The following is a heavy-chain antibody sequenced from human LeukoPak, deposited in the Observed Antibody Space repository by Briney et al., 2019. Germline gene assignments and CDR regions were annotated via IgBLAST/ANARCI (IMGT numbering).Heavy chain of an antibody. Sequence: GGSLRLSCAASGFTVSSYSMNWVRRAPGKGLEWVSSISSSSSYIYYADSVKGRFTISRDNSKNTLFLQMNSLRAEDTAVYYCAKGVAVVPAGIEYFDYWGQGTLVTVSS. CDR1: GFTVSSYS. CDR2: ISSSSSYI. J-gene: IGHJ4*02. D-gene: IGHD2-2*01. V-gene: IGHV3-21*04. CDR3: AKGVAVVPAGIEYFDY.